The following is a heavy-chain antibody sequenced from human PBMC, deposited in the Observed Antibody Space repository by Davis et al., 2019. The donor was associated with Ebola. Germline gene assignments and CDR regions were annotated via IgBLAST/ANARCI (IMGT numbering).Heavy chain of an antibody. CDR1: GFTFSSYW. CDR2: IKQDGSEK. V-gene: IGHV3-7*03. J-gene: IGHJ6*02. Sequence: GGSLRLSCAASGFTFSSYWMSWVRQAPGKGLEWVANIKQDGSEKYYMDSVKGRFTISRDNAKNSLYLQMNSLRAEDTAVYYCASRLNSNYRQIYYYYYGMDVWGQGTTVTVSS. D-gene: IGHD4-11*01. CDR3: ASRLNSNYRQIYYYYYGMDV.